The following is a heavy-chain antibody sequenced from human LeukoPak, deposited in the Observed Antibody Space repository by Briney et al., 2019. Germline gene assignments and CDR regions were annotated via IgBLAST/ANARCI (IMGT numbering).Heavy chain of an antibody. Sequence: GASVKVSCKASGDTFSSYGISWVRQAPGQGLEWMGGIIPIFGTTNYAQKFQGRVTITADDSTSTAYMDLSSLTSEDTAVYYCATGLLWFGELYDAFDIWGQGTMVTVSS. V-gene: IGHV1-69*13. D-gene: IGHD3-10*01. J-gene: IGHJ3*02. CDR3: ATGLLWFGELYDAFDI. CDR2: IIPIFGTT. CDR1: GDTFSSYG.